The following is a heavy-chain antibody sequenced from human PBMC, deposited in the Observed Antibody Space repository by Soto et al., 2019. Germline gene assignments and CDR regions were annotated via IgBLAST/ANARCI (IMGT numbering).Heavy chain of an antibody. CDR2: ISASGGLK. J-gene: IGHJ5*02. V-gene: IGHV3-23*01. CDR1: GFTFTNYA. Sequence: VQLSESGGDLRQPGGSLRLSCAASGFTFTNYAMTWVRQTPGKVLEWVSGISASGGLKYYADSVQGRFTVSRDNSKNILYLQMDNLRDEDTALYYCAREVGAPSGWLDPWGQGTQVTVSS. CDR3: AREVGAPSGWLDP. D-gene: IGHD1-26*01.